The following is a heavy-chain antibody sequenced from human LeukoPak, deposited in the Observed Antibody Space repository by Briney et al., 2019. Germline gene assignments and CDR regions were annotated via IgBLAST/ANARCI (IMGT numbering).Heavy chain of an antibody. J-gene: IGHJ4*02. V-gene: IGHV1-18*01. CDR1: GYTLSSYD. CDR2: ISAYNGNT. D-gene: IGHD1-26*01. CDR3: ARDRYSGSYYLSY. Sequence: ASVKVSCKASGYTLSSYDINWVRQATGQGLEWMGWISAYNGNTNYAQKLQGRVTMTTDTSTSTAYMELRSLRSDDTAVYYCARDRYSGSYYLSYWGQGTLVTVSS.